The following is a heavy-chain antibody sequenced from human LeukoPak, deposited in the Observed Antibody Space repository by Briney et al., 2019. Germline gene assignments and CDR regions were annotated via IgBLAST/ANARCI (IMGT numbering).Heavy chain of an antibody. CDR3: AREYYYGPGSPPAGY. Sequence: GGSLRLSCAASGFTFSNAWMTRVRQIPGKGLEWVAVIWYDGSNKYYADSVKGRFTISRDNSKNTLYLQMNSLRAEDTAVYYCAREYYYGPGSPPAGYWGQGTLVTVSS. CDR1: GFTFSNAW. D-gene: IGHD3-10*01. V-gene: IGHV3-33*08. CDR2: IWYDGSNK. J-gene: IGHJ4*02.